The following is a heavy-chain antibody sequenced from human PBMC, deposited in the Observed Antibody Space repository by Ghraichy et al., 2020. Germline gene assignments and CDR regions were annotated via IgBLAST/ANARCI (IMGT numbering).Heavy chain of an antibody. V-gene: IGHV4-34*01. CDR1: GGSFSGYY. D-gene: IGHD1-14*01. Sequence: SQTLSLTCAVYGGSFSGYYWSWIRQPPGKGLEWIGEINHSGSTNYNPSLKSRVTISVDTSKNQFSLKLSSVTAADTAVYYCARGVRYRYYYYYMDVWGKGTTVTVSS. CDR2: INHSGST. J-gene: IGHJ6*03. CDR3: ARGVRYRYYYYYMDV.